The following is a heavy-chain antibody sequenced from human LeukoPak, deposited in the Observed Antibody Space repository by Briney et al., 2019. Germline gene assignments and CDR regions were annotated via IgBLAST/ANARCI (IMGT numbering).Heavy chain of an antibody. CDR2: INPNSGGT. D-gene: IGHD5-12*01. Sequence: ASVKVSCKASGYTFTGYYMHWVRQAPGQGLEWMGWINPNSGGTNYAQKFQGRVTMTRDASSNTAYMELRGLIYDDTAIYFCARDPVDGYALLDYWGQGTLVTVSS. CDR3: ARDPVDGYALLDY. CDR1: GYTFTGYY. V-gene: IGHV1-2*02. J-gene: IGHJ4*02.